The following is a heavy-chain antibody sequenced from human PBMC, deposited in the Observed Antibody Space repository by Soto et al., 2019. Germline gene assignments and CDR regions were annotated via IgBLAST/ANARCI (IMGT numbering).Heavy chain of an antibody. J-gene: IGHJ4*02. CDR3: ARDLFVLGYYDSSGYGPFDY. V-gene: IGHV3-20*04. CDR1: GFTFDDYG. D-gene: IGHD3-22*01. CDR2: INWNGGST. Sequence: PGGSLRLSCAASGFTFDDYGMSWVCQAQGKGLEWVSGINWNGGSTGYADSVKGRFTISRDNAKNSLYLQMNSLRAEDTALYYCARDLFVLGYYDSSGYGPFDYWGQGTLVTVSS.